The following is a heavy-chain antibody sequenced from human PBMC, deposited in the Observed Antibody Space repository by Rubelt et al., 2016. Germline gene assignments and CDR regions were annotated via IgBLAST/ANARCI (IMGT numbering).Heavy chain of an antibody. CDR3: ARGVLRARGINVY. J-gene: IGHJ4*02. CDR2: MNPNSGNT. CDR1: GYTFTSYD. Sequence: VKVSCKASGYTFTSYDINWVRQATGQGLEWMGWMNPNSGNTGYAQKFQGRVTMTRNTSISTAYMELSSLRSEDTAVYYCARGVLRARGINVYWGQGTLVTVSS. V-gene: IGHV1-8*01. D-gene: IGHD3-3*01.